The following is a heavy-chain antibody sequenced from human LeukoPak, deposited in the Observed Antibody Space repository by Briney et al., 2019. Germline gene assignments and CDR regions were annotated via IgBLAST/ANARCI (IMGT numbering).Heavy chain of an antibody. V-gene: IGHV4-59*01. Sequence: SETLSLTCTVSGGSISSYYWSWIRQPPGKGLEWIGYIYYSGSTNYNPSLKSRVTISVDTSKNQFSLKLSSVTAADTAVYYCARDIPVGSSWYFDYWGQGTLVTVPS. J-gene: IGHJ4*02. CDR3: ARDIPVGSSWYFDY. CDR2: IYYSGST. D-gene: IGHD6-13*01. CDR1: GGSISSYY.